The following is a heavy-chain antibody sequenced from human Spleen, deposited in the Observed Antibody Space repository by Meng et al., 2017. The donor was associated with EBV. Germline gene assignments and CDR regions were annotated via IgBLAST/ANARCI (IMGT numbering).Heavy chain of an antibody. CDR3: ASESGRGFTPDY. D-gene: IGHD3-10*01. J-gene: IGHJ4*02. CDR1: GGTFRSDA. Sequence: QVQLVQSGAEVKKPGSSVKVSCKTSGGTFRSDAVSWVRQAPGQGLEWLGGLIPKSDAPYYAQKFQDRVTITADESTSTHYMDLRGLRSEDTAVYYCASESGRGFTPDYWGQGILVTVSS. V-gene: IGHV1-69*01. CDR2: LIPKSDAP.